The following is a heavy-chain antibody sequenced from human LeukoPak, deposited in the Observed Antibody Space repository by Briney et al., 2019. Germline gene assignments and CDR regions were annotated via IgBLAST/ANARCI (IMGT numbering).Heavy chain of an antibody. CDR2: IIPIFGTA. V-gene: IGHV1-69*06. CDR1: GGTFSSYA. J-gene: IGHJ6*03. Sequence: SVKVSCKASGGTFSSYAISWVRQAPGQGLEWMGGIIPIFGTANYAQKFQGRVTITADKSTSTVYMELSSLRSEDTAVYYCARVGLHYGDYAGYYYYYMDVWGKGTTVTVSS. CDR3: ARVGLHYGDYAGYYYYYMDV. D-gene: IGHD4-17*01.